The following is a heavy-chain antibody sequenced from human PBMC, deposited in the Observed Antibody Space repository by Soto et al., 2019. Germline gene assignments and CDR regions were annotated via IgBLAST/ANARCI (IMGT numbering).Heavy chain of an antibody. V-gene: IGHV3-30*03. CDR1: GFTFSGYG. CDR3: TRSLGGSSYFVSDH. Sequence: QVQLVESGGGVVQPGRSLRLSCAASGFTFSGYGMQWVRQAPGKGLEWVAVIANDVSDQFYADSVKGRFTISRDNSKNTLYLEMNILSAEDTAMYYCTRSLGGSSYFVSDHWGQGTLVTVSS. D-gene: IGHD2-15*01. J-gene: IGHJ4*02. CDR2: IANDVSDQ.